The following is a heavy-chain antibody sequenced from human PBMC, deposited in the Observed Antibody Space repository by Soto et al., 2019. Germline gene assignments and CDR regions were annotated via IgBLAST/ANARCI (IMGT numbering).Heavy chain of an antibody. CDR3: ARSAGGDPDYYYYYMDV. CDR1: GYTFTSYY. D-gene: IGHD3-10*01. J-gene: IGHJ6*03. CDR2: INPSGGST. V-gene: IGHV1-46*03. Sequence: QVQLVQSGAEVKKPGASVKVSCKASGYTFTSYYMHWVRQAPGQGLEWMGIINPSGGSTSYAQKFQGRVTMTRDTSTSTVYMELSSLRSEDTAVYYCARSAGGDPDYYYYYMDVWGKGTTVTFSS.